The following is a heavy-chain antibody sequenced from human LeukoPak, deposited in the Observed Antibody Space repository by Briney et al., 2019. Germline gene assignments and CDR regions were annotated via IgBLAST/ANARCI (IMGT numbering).Heavy chain of an antibody. CDR2: ISGSGGST. Sequence: GGSLRLSCAASGFTFSSYGMSWVRQAPGKGLEWVSAISGSGGSTYYADSVKGRFTISRDNSKNTLYLQMNSLRAEDTAVYYCAKDRGSSGWMGDYWGQGTLVTVSS. J-gene: IGHJ4*02. CDR1: GFTFSSYG. V-gene: IGHV3-23*01. D-gene: IGHD6-19*01. CDR3: AKDRGSSGWMGDY.